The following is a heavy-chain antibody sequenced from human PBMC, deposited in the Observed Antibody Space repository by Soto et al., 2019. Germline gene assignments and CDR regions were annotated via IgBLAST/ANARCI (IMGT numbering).Heavy chain of an antibody. Sequence: QVQLVQSVAEVKKPGSSVKVSCKASGGTFSSYTISWVRQAPGQGLEWMGRIIPILGIANYAQKFQGRVTITADKSTSTAYMGLSSLRSEDTAVYCCAGTRVVVVAAPGLFTPWGQGTLVTVSS. V-gene: IGHV1-69*02. D-gene: IGHD2-15*01. CDR2: IIPILGIA. CDR3: AGTRVVVVAAPGLFTP. J-gene: IGHJ5*02. CDR1: GGTFSSYT.